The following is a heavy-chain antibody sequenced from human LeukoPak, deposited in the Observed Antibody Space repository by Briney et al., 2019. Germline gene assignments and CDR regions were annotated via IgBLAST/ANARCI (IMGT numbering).Heavy chain of an antibody. Sequence: SSETLSLTCAVYGGSFSEYYWSRIRQPPGKGLEWIGDINHSGTTNYNPSLKSRVTISKETSKKQFSLKLSSVTAADTAVYYCAKKTTVMVVAGTILDYWGQGTLVTVSS. CDR1: GGSFSEYY. D-gene: IGHD2-15*01. CDR3: AKKTTVMVVAGTILDY. J-gene: IGHJ4*02. CDR2: INHSGTT. V-gene: IGHV4-34*01.